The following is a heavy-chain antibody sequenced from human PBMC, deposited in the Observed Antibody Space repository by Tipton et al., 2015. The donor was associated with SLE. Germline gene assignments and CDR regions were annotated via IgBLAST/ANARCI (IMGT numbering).Heavy chain of an antibody. J-gene: IGHJ4*02. Sequence: TLSLTCTVPGGSISSHYWSWIRQPPGKGLEWIGYIYYSGSTNYNPSLKSRVTISVDTSKNQFSLKLSSVTAADTAVYYCAREVRQQLSYFDYWGQGTLVTVSS. CDR2: IYYSGST. V-gene: IGHV4-59*11. CDR1: GGSISSHY. D-gene: IGHD6-13*01. CDR3: AREVRQQLSYFDY.